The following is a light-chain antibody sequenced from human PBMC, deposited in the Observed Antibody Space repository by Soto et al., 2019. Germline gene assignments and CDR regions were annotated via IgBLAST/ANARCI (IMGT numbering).Light chain of an antibody. CDR1: QSVLYSSNNKNY. V-gene: IGKV4-1*01. J-gene: IGKJ5*01. CDR3: QQYYSTPYT. CDR2: WAS. Sequence: DIVMTQSPYSLAVSLGERATINCKSSQSVLYSSNNKNYLAWYQQKPGQPPNLLIYWASTRESGVPDRFSGGGSGTDFTLTISSLQAEDVAVYYCQQYYSTPYTFGQGTRLEIK.